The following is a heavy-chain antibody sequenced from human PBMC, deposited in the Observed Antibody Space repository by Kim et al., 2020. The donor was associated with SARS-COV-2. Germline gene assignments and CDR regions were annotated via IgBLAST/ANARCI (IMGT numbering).Heavy chain of an antibody. J-gene: IGHJ6*02. CDR3: ARVPRSRTRITMVRGVINYYCGMDV. D-gene: IGHD3-10*01. CDR2: INAGNGNT. Sequence: ASVKVSCKASGYTFTSYAMHWVRQAPGQRLEWMGWINAGNGNTKYSQKFQGRVTITRDTSASTAYMELSSLRSEDTAVYYCARVPRSRTRITMVRGVINYYCGMDVWGQGTRVTVSS. V-gene: IGHV1-3*01. CDR1: GYTFTSYA.